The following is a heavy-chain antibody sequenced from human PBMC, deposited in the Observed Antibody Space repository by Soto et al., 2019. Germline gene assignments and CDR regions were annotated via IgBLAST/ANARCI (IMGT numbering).Heavy chain of an antibody. CDR2: INPKNCDR. V-gene: IGHV1-2*02. D-gene: IGHD4-17*01. CDR3: ARSVSFTVRRPDY. Sequence: GASMKVSCKTSGITFSDYYMHWIRKAPGQELESVGWINPKNCDRKFAQRFQGRLTMTSDTSISTAYMEVSSQSLDNTAVYYCARSVSFTVRRPDYWGQGTQVTVSS. J-gene: IGHJ4*02. CDR1: GITFSDYY.